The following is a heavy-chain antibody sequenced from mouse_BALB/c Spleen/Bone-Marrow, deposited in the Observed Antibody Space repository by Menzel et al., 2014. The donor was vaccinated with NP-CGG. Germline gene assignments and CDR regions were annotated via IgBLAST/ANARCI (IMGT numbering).Heavy chain of an antibody. J-gene: IGHJ2*01. D-gene: IGHD1-1*01. V-gene: IGHV14-3*02. CDR1: GFNIKDTY. Sequence: VQLQQSGAELVKPGASVKLSCTASGFNIKDTYMHWVKQRPEQGLEWIGRIDPANVNTKYDPKFQGKATITADTSSNTAYLQLRSLTSEDTAVYYCASYVYGYYFDYWGQGTTLTVSS. CDR3: ASYVYGYYFDY. CDR2: IDPANVNT.